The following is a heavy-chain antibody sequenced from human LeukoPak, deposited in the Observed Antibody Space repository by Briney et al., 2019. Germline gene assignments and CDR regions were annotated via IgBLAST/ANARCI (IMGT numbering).Heavy chain of an antibody. J-gene: IGHJ4*02. CDR3: ARTSLGAKASAFDY. V-gene: IGHV4-59*08. D-gene: IGHD1-26*01. Sequence: SETLSLTCTVSGGSISSYYWSWIRQPPGKGLEWIGYIYYSGSTNYNPSLKSRVTISVDTSKNQFSLKLSSVTAADTAVYYCARTSLGAKASAFDYWGQGTLVTVSS. CDR1: GGSISSYY. CDR2: IYYSGST.